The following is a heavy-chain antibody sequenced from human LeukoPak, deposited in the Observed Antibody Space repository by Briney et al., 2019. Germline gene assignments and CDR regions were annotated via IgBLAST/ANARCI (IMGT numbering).Heavy chain of an antibody. J-gene: IGHJ4*02. D-gene: IGHD6-19*01. CDR3: ARDLLEGDFSSGPDY. CDR2: ISSSSSYI. Sequence: GGSLRLSCAASGFTFSSYSMNWVRQAPGKGLEWVSSISSSSSYIYYADSVKGRSTISRDNAKNSLYLQMNSLRAEDTAVYYCARDLLEGDFSSGPDYWGQGTLVTVSS. V-gene: IGHV3-21*01. CDR1: GFTFSSYS.